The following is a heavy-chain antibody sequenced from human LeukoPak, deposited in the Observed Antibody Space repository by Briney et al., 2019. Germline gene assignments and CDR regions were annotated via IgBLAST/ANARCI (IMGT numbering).Heavy chain of an antibody. J-gene: IGHJ3*02. CDR2: ISSSGGNT. V-gene: IGHV3-23*01. CDR1: GFTFSDYW. D-gene: IGHD2-15*01. CDR3: AKDLRGISSRGSFDI. Sequence: PGGSLRLSCAASGFTFSDYWMSWVRQAPGKGLEWVSDISSSGGNTYYADSVKGRFTISRDNSGNTLYLQMNSLRAEDTAIYYCAKDLRGISSRGSFDIWGQGTMVTVSS.